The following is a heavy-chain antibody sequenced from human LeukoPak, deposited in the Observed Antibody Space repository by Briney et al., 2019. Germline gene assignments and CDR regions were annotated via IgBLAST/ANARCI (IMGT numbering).Heavy chain of an antibody. CDR1: GGSFSGYY. Sequence: SETLSLTCAVYGGSFSGYYWSWIRQLPGKGLEWIGEINHSGSTNYNPSLKSRVTISVDTSKNQFSLKLGSVTAADTAVYYCARGCSSTSCDFDYWGQGTLVTVSS. V-gene: IGHV4-34*01. CDR2: INHSGST. D-gene: IGHD2-2*01. CDR3: ARGCSSTSCDFDY. J-gene: IGHJ4*02.